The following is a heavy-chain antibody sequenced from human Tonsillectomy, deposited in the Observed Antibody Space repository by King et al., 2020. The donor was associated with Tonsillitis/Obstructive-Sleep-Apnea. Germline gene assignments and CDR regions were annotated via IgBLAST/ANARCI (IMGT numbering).Heavy chain of an antibody. CDR3: AKDVNWGSSYYGMDV. D-gene: IGHD7-27*01. CDR2: ISGSGGST. J-gene: IGHJ6*02. CDR1: GFTFSSYA. V-gene: IGHV3-23*04. Sequence: VQLVESGGGLVQPGGSLRLSCAASGFTFSSYAMSWVRQAPGKGLEWVSAISGSGGSTYYADSVKGRFTISRANWKNTLYLQMNSLRAEDTAVYYCAKDVNWGSSYYGMDVWGQGTTVTVSS.